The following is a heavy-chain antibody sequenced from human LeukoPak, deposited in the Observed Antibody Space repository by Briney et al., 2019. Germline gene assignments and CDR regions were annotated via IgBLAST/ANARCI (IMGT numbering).Heavy chain of an antibody. D-gene: IGHD1-7*01. V-gene: IGHV3-33*08. Sequence: GGSLRLSCAASGFTFSSYSMNWVRQAPGKGLEWVAVIWYDGSNKYYADSVKGRFTISRDNAKNSLYLQMNSLRAEDTAVYYCARDVAITGTISYYGMDVWGQGTTVTVSS. CDR2: IWYDGSNK. CDR3: ARDVAITGTISYYGMDV. J-gene: IGHJ6*02. CDR1: GFTFSSYS.